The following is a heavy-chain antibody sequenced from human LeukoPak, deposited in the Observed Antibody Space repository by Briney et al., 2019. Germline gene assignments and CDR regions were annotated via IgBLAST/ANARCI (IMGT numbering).Heavy chain of an antibody. V-gene: IGHV3-23*01. Sequence: PGGSLRLSCAASGFTFSSYAMSWVRQAPGKGLEWVSAISGSGGSTYYADSVKGRFTISRDNSKNTLYLQMNSLRAEDTAVYYCGVHMVRGVIGEFDYWGQGTLVTVSS. CDR3: GVHMVRGVIGEFDY. D-gene: IGHD3-10*01. CDR1: GFTFSSYA. J-gene: IGHJ4*02. CDR2: ISGSGGST.